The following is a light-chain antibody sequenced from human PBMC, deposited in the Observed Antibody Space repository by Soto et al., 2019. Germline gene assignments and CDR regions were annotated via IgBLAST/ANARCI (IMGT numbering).Light chain of an antibody. V-gene: IGLV2-23*02. CDR3: CTYAGHVPK. CDR1: SSDVGYYDL. J-gene: IGLJ3*02. Sequence: SALTQPASVSGSPGQSITISCAGTSSDVGYYDLVSCYQQHPGKAPKLIIFEVTQRPSGISDRFSASKSGFTASLTISGLQPEDEAVYFCCTYAGHVPKFGGGTK. CDR2: EVT.